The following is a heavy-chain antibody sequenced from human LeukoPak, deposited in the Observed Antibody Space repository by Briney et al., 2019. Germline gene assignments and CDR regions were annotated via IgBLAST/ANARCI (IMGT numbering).Heavy chain of an antibody. CDR1: GYTLTELS. CDR2: FDLEDGET. V-gene: IGHV1-24*01. Sequence: GASVKVSCKLSGYTLTELSMHWVRQAPGKGVERMGGFDLEDGETIYAQKFQGRVTMTEDTSTDTAYMELSSLRSEDTAVYYCATSLYYYDSSGHYGYWGQGTLVTVSS. CDR3: ATSLYYYDSSGHYGY. J-gene: IGHJ4*02. D-gene: IGHD3-22*01.